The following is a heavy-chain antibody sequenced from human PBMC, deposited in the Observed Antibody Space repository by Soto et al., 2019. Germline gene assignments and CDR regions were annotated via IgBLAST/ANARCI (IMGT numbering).Heavy chain of an antibody. CDR1: GFTFSISA. D-gene: IGHD2-15*01. J-gene: IGHJ4*02. V-gene: IGHV3-23*01. CDR3: LQGVVGVVVVAATAGLIDY. CDR2: ISGSGGST. Sequence: RGSLRHSCAASGFTFSISALSRVRQAPGKGLEWVSAISGSGGSTYYADSVKGRFTISRDNSKNTLYLQMNSLRAEETAVYYWLQGVVGVVVVAATAGLIDYCGQG.